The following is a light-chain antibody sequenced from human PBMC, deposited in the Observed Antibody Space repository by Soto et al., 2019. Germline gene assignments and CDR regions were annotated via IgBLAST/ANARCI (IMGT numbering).Light chain of an antibody. CDR1: QIVSSN. Sequence: EIVMSQSPATLSVSPGERATLSCRASQIVSSNLAWYQQKPGQAPRLLISGTSSRATGIPDRFSGSGSGTDFTLTISRLEPEDFAVYYCQQYGSSRITFGQGTRLEIK. J-gene: IGKJ5*01. CDR3: QQYGSSRIT. CDR2: GTS. V-gene: IGKV3-20*01.